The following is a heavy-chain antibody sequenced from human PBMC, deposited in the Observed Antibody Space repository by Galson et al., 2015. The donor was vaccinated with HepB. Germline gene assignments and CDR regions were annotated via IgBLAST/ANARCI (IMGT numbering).Heavy chain of an antibody. Sequence: SVKVSCKVAGYSLTELSMHWVRLAPGKGLEWMGGFDPEYVETIYAQKFQGRLTMTEDTSTDTAFMELSGLTSEDTAVYYCSTAAREADGNRWGQGTLVTVSS. CDR3: STAAREADGNR. CDR1: GYSLTELS. CDR2: FDPEYVET. D-gene: IGHD5-24*01. J-gene: IGHJ4*02. V-gene: IGHV1-24*01.